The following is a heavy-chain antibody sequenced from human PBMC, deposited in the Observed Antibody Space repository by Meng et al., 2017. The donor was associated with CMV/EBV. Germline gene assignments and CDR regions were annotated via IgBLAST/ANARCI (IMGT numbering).Heavy chain of an antibody. CDR1: GFTFSSYG. Sequence: GGSLRLSCAASGFTFSSYGMHWVRQAPGKGLEWVAVIWYDGSNKYYADSVKGRFTISRDNSKNTLYLQMNSLRAEDTAVYYCAKWAYYYDSSGTNYFDYWGQGTLVTVSS. V-gene: IGHV3-30*02. CDR2: IWYDGSNK. D-gene: IGHD3-22*01. J-gene: IGHJ4*02. CDR3: AKWAYYYDSSGTNYFDY.